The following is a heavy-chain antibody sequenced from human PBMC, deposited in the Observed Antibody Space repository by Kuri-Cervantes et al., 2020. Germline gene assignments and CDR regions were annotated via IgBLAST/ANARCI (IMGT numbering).Heavy chain of an antibody. D-gene: IGHD3-22*01. CDR3: ARDPWLLLPYGMDV. Sequence: GESLKISCAASGFTVSSNYMSWVRQAPGKGLEWVSYISSSSSTIYYADSVKGRFTISRDNAKNSLYLQMNSLRDEDTAVYYCARDPWLLLPYGMDVWGQGTTVTVSS. J-gene: IGHJ6*02. V-gene: IGHV3-48*02. CDR1: GFTVSSNY. CDR2: ISSSSSTI.